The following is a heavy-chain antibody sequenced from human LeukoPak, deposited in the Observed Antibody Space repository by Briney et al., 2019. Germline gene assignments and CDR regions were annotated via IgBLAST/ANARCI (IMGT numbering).Heavy chain of an antibody. D-gene: IGHD2-2*01. CDR1: GFTFSNYA. CDR3: ARRYCSSTSCYSAYYYYGMDV. CDR2: ISSSSSYI. V-gene: IGHV3-21*01. Sequence: GGSLRLSCAASGFTFSNYAMNWVRQAPGKGLEWVSSISSSSSYIYYADLVKGRFTISRDNAKNSLYLQMNSLRAEDTAVYYCARRYCSSTSCYSAYYYYGMDVWGQGTTVTVSS. J-gene: IGHJ6*02.